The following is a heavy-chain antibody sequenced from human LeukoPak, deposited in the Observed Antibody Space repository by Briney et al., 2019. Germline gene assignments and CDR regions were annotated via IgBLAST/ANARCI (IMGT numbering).Heavy chain of an antibody. CDR1: GGSISSNNW. Sequence: SGTLSLTRAVSGGSISSNNWWGWVRQPPGKGLEWIGEIYHSGSTNYNPSLKSRINISVDKSKNKFSLNLSSVTAADTAIYYCARENCRGATCYSMWGAFDIWGQGTMVTV. V-gene: IGHV4-4*02. CDR2: IYHSGST. CDR3: ARENCRGATCYSMWGAFDI. J-gene: IGHJ3*02. D-gene: IGHD2-15*01.